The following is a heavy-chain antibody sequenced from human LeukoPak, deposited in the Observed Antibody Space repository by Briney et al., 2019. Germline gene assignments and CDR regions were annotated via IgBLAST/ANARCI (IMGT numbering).Heavy chain of an antibody. CDR3: AREPYDSSGYYYLFDY. CDR2: ISSGSSYT. D-gene: IGHD3-22*01. Sequence: GGSLRLSCAASGFTFSDYYMSWIRQAPGKGLEWVSYISSGSSYTNYADSVKGRFTISRDNAKNSLYLQMNSLRAEDTAVYYCAREPYDSSGYYYLFDYWGQGTLVTVSS. V-gene: IGHV3-11*05. CDR1: GFTFSDYY. J-gene: IGHJ4*02.